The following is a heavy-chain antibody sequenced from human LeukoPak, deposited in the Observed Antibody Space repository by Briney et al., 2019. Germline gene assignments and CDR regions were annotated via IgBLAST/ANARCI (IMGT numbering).Heavy chain of an antibody. D-gene: IGHD1-26*01. CDR1: GGTFSSYA. CDR2: IIPIFGTA. J-gene: IGHJ3*02. CDR3: AADGSDSVSNGFDI. V-gene: IGHV1-69*01. Sequence: SVKVSCKASGGTFSSYAISWVRQAPGQGLEWMGGIIPIFGTANYAQKFQGRVTITADESTSTAYMELSSLRSDDTAVYYCAADGSDSVSNGFDIWGQGTMVTVSS.